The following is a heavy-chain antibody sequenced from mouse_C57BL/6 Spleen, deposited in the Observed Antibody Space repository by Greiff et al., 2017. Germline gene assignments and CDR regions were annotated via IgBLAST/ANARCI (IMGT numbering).Heavy chain of an antibody. J-gene: IGHJ2*01. V-gene: IGHV14-3*01. CDR1: GFNIKNTY. Sequence: VQLQQSVAELARPGASVKLSCTASGFNIKNTYMHWVKQRTEQGLEWIGRIDPAIGNTTSAPKFQGKAPITAYTSSNTAYLQLSSLPSEDTAIYFCARYDYARGYWGQGTTLTVPS. D-gene: IGHD2-4*01. CDR3: ARYDYARGY. CDR2: IDPAIGNT.